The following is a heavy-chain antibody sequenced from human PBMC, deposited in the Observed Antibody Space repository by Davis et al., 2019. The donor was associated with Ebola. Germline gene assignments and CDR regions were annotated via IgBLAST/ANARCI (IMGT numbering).Heavy chain of an antibody. Sequence: ASVKVSCKASGYTFTGYYMHWVRQAPGQGLEWMGWINPNSGGTNYAQKFQGWVTMTRDTSISTAYMELSSLRSEDTAVYYCAKNYYDSSGYYYAKLYYYYGMDVWGQGTTVTVSS. CDR2: INPNSGGT. CDR1: GYTFTGYY. D-gene: IGHD3-22*01. V-gene: IGHV1-2*04. CDR3: AKNYYDSSGYYYAKLYYYYGMDV. J-gene: IGHJ6*02.